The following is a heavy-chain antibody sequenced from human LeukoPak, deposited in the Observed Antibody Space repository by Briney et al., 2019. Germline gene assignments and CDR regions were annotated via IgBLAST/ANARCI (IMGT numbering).Heavy chain of an antibody. D-gene: IGHD2-2*01. CDR3: ARIPPGRSYAHDY. Sequence: KESGPALVKPTQTLTLTCSFSGFSLSTRGMRVTWIRQPPGKALEWLARIDWDDEKFYSTSLKTRLTISKDTSKTQVVLTMPNMDPVDTATYYCARIPPGRSYAHDYWGQGTLVTVSS. J-gene: IGHJ4*02. CDR1: GFSLSTRGMR. CDR2: IDWDDEK. V-gene: IGHV2-70*04.